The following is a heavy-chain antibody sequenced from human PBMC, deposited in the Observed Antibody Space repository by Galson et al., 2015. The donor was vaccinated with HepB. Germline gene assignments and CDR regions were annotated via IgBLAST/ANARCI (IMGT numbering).Heavy chain of an antibody. CDR2: ISNDGGDV. CDR3: AREAYWTSKDFNL. D-gene: IGHD1-1*01. V-gene: IGHV3-30*04. Sequence: SLRLSCAASGISFSSYPMHWVRQAPGKGLEWMAFISNDGGDVNYPDSVKGRFTISRDNSKNTLYLQMNSLRPEDTAMYYCAREAYWTSKDFNLWGRGTLVTVSS. J-gene: IGHJ2*01. CDR1: GISFSSYP.